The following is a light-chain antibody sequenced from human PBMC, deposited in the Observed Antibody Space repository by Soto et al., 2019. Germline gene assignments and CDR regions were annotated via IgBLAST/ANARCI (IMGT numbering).Light chain of an antibody. Sequence: AIQRPQSPSSLSASVGDRVTISCRASQGIGNALGWYQQKPGKPPKVLIYGASNLQSGVPPRFSGSGSGTDFTLAISSLQPDDSATYYCQQYTNTNNPWMLGQGTKVDIK. CDR3: QQYTNTNNPWM. CDR2: GAS. J-gene: IGKJ1*01. CDR1: QGIGNA. V-gene: IGKV1-6*01.